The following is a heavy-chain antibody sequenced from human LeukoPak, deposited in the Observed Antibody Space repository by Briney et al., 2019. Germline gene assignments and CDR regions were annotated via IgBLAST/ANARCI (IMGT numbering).Heavy chain of an antibody. CDR1: GYTFTNYY. CDR3: ARAGYYYGSGSPIN. CDR2: ISPSAGST. J-gene: IGHJ4*02. V-gene: IGHV1-46*01. D-gene: IGHD3-10*01. Sequence: GASVKVSCKASGYTFTNYYMHWVRQAPGQGLEWMGIISPSAGSTSFAQKFQGRVTMTRDTSTSTVYMELNSLKSEDTAVYYCARAGYYYGSGSPINWGQGTLVTVSS.